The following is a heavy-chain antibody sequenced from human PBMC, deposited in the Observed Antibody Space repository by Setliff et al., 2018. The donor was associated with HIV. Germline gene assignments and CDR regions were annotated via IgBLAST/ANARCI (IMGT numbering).Heavy chain of an antibody. CDR3: ARLATNNKEPIPEVMVRDNWFDP. Sequence: PAGSLRLSCAASGFTFGSYWMSWVRQAPGKGLEWVANIKQDGSETYYADSVKGRFTISRDNAKNSLYLQMNSLRAEDTAVYYCARLATNNKEPIPEVMVRDNWFDPWGQGTLVTVSS. J-gene: IGHJ5*02. CDR2: IKQDGSET. CDR1: GFTFGSYW. V-gene: IGHV3-7*01. D-gene: IGHD3-10*01.